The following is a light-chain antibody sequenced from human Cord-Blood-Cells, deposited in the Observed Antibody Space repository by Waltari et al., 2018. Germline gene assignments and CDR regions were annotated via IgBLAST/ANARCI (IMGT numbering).Light chain of an antibody. CDR2: EVS. Sequence: QSALTQSRSVSGSPGQSVTISCTGTSSDVGGYNYVSWYQQHPGKAPKLMIYEVSNRPSGVPDRFAGSKSGNTASLTISGLQAEDEADYYCCSYAGSYTVVFGGGTKLTVL. CDR1: SSDVGGYNY. CDR3: CSYAGSYTVV. J-gene: IGLJ2*01. V-gene: IGLV2-11*01.